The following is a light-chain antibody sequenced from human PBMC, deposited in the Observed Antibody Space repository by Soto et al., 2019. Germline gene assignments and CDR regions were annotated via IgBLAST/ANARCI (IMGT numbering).Light chain of an antibody. J-gene: IGLJ2*01. CDR2: DVT. Sequence: QSALTQPASVSGSPGQSITLSCTGTSSDVGGYNHVSWYQQPPGKAPKLMIYDVTNRPSGVSNRFSGSKSGNTASLTISGLQAADEADYYCSSYTISNTLVVFGGGTKVTVL. CDR3: SSYTISNTLVV. V-gene: IGLV2-14*03. CDR1: SSDVGGYNH.